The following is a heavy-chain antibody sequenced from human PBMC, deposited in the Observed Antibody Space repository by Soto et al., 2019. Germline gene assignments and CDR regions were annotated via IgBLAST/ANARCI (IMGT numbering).Heavy chain of an antibody. J-gene: IGHJ6*02. D-gene: IGHD6-6*01. V-gene: IGHV3-21*02. CDR3: ALNESSTISGMDV. Sequence: EVQLVESGGGLVKPGGSLRLSCAASGFTFSSYSMNWVRQSPGKGLEWVSSISSSSFSINYADSVKGRFSISTDKAQNSLHRQTNQLRAEVPAVYYWALNESSTISGMDVWGQGTRVTVSS. CDR1: GFTFSSYS. CDR2: ISSSSFSI.